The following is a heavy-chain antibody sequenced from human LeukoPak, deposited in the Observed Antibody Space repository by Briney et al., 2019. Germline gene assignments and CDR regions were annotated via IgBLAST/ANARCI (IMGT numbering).Heavy chain of an antibody. CDR2: IYYSGST. Sequence: SETLSLTCTVSGGSISSYYWSWLRQPPGKGLEWIGYIYYSGSTNYNPSLKSRATISVDTSKHQFSLKLSSVTAADTAVYYCARGVSLLWFGDVRWFDPWGQGTLVTVSS. J-gene: IGHJ5*02. D-gene: IGHD3-10*01. V-gene: IGHV4-59*01. CDR1: GGSISSYY. CDR3: ARGVSLLWFGDVRWFDP.